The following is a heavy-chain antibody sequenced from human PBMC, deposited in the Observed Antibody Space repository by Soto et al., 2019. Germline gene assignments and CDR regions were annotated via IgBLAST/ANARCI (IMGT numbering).Heavy chain of an antibody. CDR3: ARPYYDILTGYYHPYDY. V-gene: IGHV1-2*02. D-gene: IGHD3-9*01. CDR1: GYTFTGYY. J-gene: IGHJ4*02. CDR2: INPNSGGT. Sequence: GASVKVSCKASGYTFTGYYMHWVRQAPGQGLEWMGWINPNSGGTNYAQKFQGRVTMTRDTSISTAYMELSRLRSDDTAVYYCARPYYDILTGYYHPYDYWGQGTLVTVSS.